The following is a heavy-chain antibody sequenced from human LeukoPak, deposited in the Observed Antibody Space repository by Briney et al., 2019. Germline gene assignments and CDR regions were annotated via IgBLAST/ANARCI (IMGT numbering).Heavy chain of an antibody. D-gene: IGHD3-9*01. Sequence: SETLSLTCTVSGGSISSSSYYWGWIRQPPGKGLEWIGSIYYSGSTNYNPSLKSRVTVSVDRSKNQFSLKLSSVTAADTAVYYCARAYYDILTGQYYFDYWGQGTLVTVSS. CDR2: IYYSGST. CDR1: GGSISSSSYY. CDR3: ARAYYDILTGQYYFDY. V-gene: IGHV4-39*07. J-gene: IGHJ4*02.